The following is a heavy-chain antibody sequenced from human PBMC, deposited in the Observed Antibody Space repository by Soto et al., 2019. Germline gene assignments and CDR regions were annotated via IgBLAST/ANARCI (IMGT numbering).Heavy chain of an antibody. CDR3: ARIAGGGYSSGSYYYYGMDV. CDR1: GFSLSTSGMC. Sequence: ESGPTLVNPTQTLTLTCTFSGFSLSTSGMCVSWIRQPPGKALEWLALIDWDDDKYYSTSLKTRLTISKDTSKNQVVLTMTNMDPVDTATYYCARIAGGGYSSGSYYYYGMDVWGQGTTVTVSS. J-gene: IGHJ6*02. D-gene: IGHD6-19*01. V-gene: IGHV2-70*01. CDR2: IDWDDDK.